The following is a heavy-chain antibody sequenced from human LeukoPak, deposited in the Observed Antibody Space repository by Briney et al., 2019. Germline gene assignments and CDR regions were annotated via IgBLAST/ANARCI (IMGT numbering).Heavy chain of an antibody. CDR3: AKDRMDYYGSGSYYWFDP. D-gene: IGHD3-10*01. Sequence: GGSLRLSCAASGFTFSSYAMSWVRQAPGKGLERVSAISGSGGSTYYADSVKGRFTISRDNSKNTLYLQMNSLRAEDTAVYYCAKDRMDYYGSGSYYWFDPWGQGALVTVSS. CDR2: ISGSGGST. V-gene: IGHV3-23*01. CDR1: GFTFSSYA. J-gene: IGHJ5*02.